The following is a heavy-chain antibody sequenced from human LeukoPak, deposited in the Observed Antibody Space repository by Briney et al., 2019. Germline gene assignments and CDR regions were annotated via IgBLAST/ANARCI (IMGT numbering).Heavy chain of an antibody. Sequence: GGSLRLSCAASGFSFSSYSMNWVRQAPGKGLGWVSYISHTGTTMSYADSVKGRFTISRDNSKNTLYLQMNSLRAEDTAVYYCARDSKDRGDYYDSSGPYGYFDYWGQGTLVTVSS. V-gene: IGHV3-48*01. D-gene: IGHD3-22*01. CDR1: GFSFSSYS. CDR3: ARDSKDRGDYYDSSGPYGYFDY. CDR2: ISHTGTTM. J-gene: IGHJ4*02.